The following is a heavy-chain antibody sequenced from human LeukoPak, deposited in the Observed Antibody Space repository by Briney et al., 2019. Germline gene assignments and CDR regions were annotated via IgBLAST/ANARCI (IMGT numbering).Heavy chain of an antibody. CDR1: GGSFSGYY. J-gene: IGHJ5*02. CDR2: INHSGST. CDR3: ARHPNYYGSPGWFDP. V-gene: IGHV4-34*01. D-gene: IGHD3-10*01. Sequence: SETLSLTCAVYGGSFSGYYWSWIRQPPGKGLEWIGEINHSGSTNYNPSLKSRVTISVDTSKNQFSLKLSSVTAADTAVYYCARHPNYYGSPGWFDPWGQGTLVTVSS.